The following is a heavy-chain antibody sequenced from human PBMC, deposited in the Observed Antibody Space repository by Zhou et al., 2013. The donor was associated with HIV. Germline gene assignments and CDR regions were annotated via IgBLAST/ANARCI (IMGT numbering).Heavy chain of an antibody. D-gene: IGHD3-22*01. J-gene: IGHJ6*03. Sequence: QVKLVQSGAAVKKPGSSLKVSCKASGGTFNKFAINWVRQAPGQGLEWLGGIIPMYGTPNYAQKFQGRITLTTDESTTTANMELSSLRSDDTAVYYCARGAEDYDSSGYSRIYYYYYMDVWGKGTTVTVSS. V-gene: IGHV1-69*05. CDR2: IIPMYGTP. CDR3: ARGAEDYDSSGYSRIYYYYYMDV. CDR1: GGTFNKFA.